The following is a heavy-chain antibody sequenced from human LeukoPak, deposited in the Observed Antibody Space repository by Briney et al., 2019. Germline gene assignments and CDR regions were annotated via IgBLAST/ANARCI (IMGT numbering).Heavy chain of an antibody. CDR3: AGNGGCSGGSCYDAFDI. J-gene: IGHJ3*02. D-gene: IGHD2-15*01. CDR1: GGSFSGYY. CDR2: INHSGST. Sequence: SETLSLTCAVYGGSFSGYYWSWIRQPPGKGLEWIGEINHSGSTNYNPSLKSRVTISVDTSKNQFSLKLSSVTAADTAVYYCAGNGGCSGGSCYDAFDIWGQGTMVTVSS. V-gene: IGHV4-34*01.